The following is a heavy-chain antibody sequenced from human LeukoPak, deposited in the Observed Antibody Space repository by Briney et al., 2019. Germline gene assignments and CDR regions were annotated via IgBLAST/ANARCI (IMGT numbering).Heavy chain of an antibody. Sequence: PGGSLRLSCAVSGFTFSSYSMNWVRQAPGKGLEWVASIRQDGGEKKYVDSVKGRFTISRDLAQNSLFLQMNSLRAEDTAVYYCASAYASYDFWSGYENFDFWGQGTLVTDPS. CDR2: IRQDGGEK. CDR1: GFTFSSYS. J-gene: IGHJ4*02. D-gene: IGHD3-3*01. CDR3: ASAYASYDFWSGYENFDF. V-gene: IGHV3-7*01.